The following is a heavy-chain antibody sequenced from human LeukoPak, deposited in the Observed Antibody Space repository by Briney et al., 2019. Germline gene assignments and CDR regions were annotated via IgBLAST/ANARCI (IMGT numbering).Heavy chain of an antibody. CDR1: GVTFISYS. J-gene: IGHJ3*02. CDR3: ARGSKSSGWYFAFDI. D-gene: IGHD6-19*01. Sequence: GSLRLSCAASGVTFISYSMNWVRQAPGKGLEWVSSISSSSSYINYADSVKGRFTISRDNAKNSLYLQMNSLRAEDTAVYYCARGSKSSGWYFAFDIWGQGTMVTVSS. CDR2: ISSSSSYI. V-gene: IGHV3-21*01.